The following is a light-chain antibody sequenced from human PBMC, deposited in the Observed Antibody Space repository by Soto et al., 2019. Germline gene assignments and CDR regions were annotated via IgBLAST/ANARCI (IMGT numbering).Light chain of an antibody. Sequence: EIVMTQSPATLSMSPGERATLSCRSRLYISNKVAWYQQKPGQAPRLLIYGASTRATGVPARFSGSGSGTEFTLSIGSQQSEHVAVYYCQQYNSWPLTFGGGTEVEIK. CDR1: LYISNK. J-gene: IGKJ4*01. V-gene: IGKV3-15*01. CDR2: GAS. CDR3: QQYNSWPLT.